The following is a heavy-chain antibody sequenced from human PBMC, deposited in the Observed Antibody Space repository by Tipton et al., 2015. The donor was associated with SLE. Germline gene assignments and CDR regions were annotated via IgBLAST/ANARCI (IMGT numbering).Heavy chain of an antibody. V-gene: IGHV4-39*07. CDR2: ISSSGNA. J-gene: IGHJ5*02. Sequence: TLSLTCSVSGDSISRNTYSWGWIRQPPGKGLEWIGTISSSGNAFSNPSFKSRVTISVDTSKDQFSLRLTSLTAADTAIYYCAGDYGGPDCFDPWGLGTLVTVSS. D-gene: IGHD4-23*01. CDR1: GDSISRNTYS. CDR3: AGDYGGPDCFDP.